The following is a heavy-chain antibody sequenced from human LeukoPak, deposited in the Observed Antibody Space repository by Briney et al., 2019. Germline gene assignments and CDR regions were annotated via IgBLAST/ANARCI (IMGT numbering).Heavy chain of an antibody. CDR3: ARGIHDYGDYPPWFDP. CDR2: ISLSGST. V-gene: IGHV4-61*02. CDR1: GGSISSGSYY. D-gene: IGHD4-17*01. Sequence: PSQTLSLTCTVSGGSISSGSYYWSWIRQPAGRGLEWIVRISLSGSTTYNPALKSRVSISVDTFNNQFFLKLTSVTAADTAVYYCARGIHDYGDYPPWFDPWGQGALVSVSS. J-gene: IGHJ5*02.